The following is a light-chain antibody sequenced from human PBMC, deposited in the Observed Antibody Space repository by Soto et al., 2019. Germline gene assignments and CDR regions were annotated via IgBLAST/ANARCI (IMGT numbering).Light chain of an antibody. CDR2: DNY. Sequence: QSVLTQPPSVSVAPGQQVTISCSGSNANIGSNSVAWYQQVPGSAPKLLIYDNYHRPSGIPDRFSGSKSGTSATLAITGLQTGDEADYYCGTWDGSMSGGGVFGGGTKVTVL. J-gene: IGLJ3*02. CDR1: NANIGSNS. V-gene: IGLV1-51*01. CDR3: GTWDGSMSGGGV.